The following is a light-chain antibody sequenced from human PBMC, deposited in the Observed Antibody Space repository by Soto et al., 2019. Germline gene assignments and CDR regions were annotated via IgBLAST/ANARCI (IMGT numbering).Light chain of an antibody. CDR2: AAS. Sequence: LVTRCRSWRSAYNNSRTPLTCRESQDIGNDLGWYQQKPGKAPNLLIYAASSLRSGVPSRFSGSGSGTHFTLTINSLQAEDSETYFCLQDYTYPWTFGKGTK. J-gene: IGKJ1*01. V-gene: IGKV1-6*02. CDR1: QDIGND. CDR3: LQDYTYPWT.